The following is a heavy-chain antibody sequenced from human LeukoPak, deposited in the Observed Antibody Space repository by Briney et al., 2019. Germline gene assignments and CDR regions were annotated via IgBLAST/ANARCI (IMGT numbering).Heavy chain of an antibody. CDR1: GFTFSSYT. Sequence: GGSLRLSCAASGFTFSSYTMNWVRQAPGRGLEWVSSITSTGSYIYYADSVKGRFTISRDNSKNTLYLQMNSLRAEDTAVYYCARTMTTVTSRYFDYWGQGTLVTVSS. D-gene: IGHD4-17*01. CDR2: ITSTGSYI. J-gene: IGHJ4*02. V-gene: IGHV3-21*04. CDR3: ARTMTTVTSRYFDY.